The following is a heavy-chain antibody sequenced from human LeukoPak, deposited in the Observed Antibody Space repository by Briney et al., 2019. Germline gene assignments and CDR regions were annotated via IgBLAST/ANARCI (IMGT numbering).Heavy chain of an antibody. V-gene: IGHV3-23*01. CDR1: RYSFDSYA. D-gene: IGHD6-13*01. CDR2: INGGGDIT. CDR3: AKRYGDSTGWFFDF. Sequence: PGESLKLSCEGSRYSFDSYAMTWVRQAPGKGLEWASSINGGGDITYYAESVKGRFTVSRDNSKNTLFLQMNSLRAEDTAVFYCAKRYGDSTGWFFDFWGQGSLVTVSS. J-gene: IGHJ4*02.